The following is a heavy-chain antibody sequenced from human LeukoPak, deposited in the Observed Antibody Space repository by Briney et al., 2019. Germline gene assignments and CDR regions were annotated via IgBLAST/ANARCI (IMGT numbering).Heavy chain of an antibody. J-gene: IGHJ4*02. CDR2: ISSSTTTI. D-gene: IGHD3-3*01. V-gene: IGHV3-48*01. CDR1: GFTFSSYS. Sequence: GGSLRLSCAASGFTFSSYSMNWVRQAQGKGLGWISYISSSTTTIYYADSVKGRFTISRDNAKSSLFLQMNSLRAEDTAVYYCASGYDFSSGSKRGFDNWGQGTRVTVSS. CDR3: ASGYDFSSGSKRGFDN.